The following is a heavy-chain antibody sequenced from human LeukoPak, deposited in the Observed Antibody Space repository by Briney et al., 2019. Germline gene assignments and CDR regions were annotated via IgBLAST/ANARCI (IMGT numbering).Heavy chain of an antibody. J-gene: IGHJ4*02. Sequence: GASVKVPCKASGYTFTSYAMHWVRQAPGQRLEWMGWINAGNGNTKYSQKFQGRVTITRDTSASTAYMELSSLRSEDTAVYYCARDYYYDSTAAPSDYWGQGTLVTVSS. CDR2: INAGNGNT. CDR1: GYTFTSYA. V-gene: IGHV1-3*01. D-gene: IGHD3-22*01. CDR3: ARDYYYDSTAAPSDY.